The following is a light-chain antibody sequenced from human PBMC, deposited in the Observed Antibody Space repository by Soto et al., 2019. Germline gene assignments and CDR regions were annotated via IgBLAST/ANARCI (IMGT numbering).Light chain of an antibody. CDR1: QSISSSY. Sequence: EIVLTQSPGTLSLSPGERATLSCSASQSISSSYLAWYQQKPGQAPRLLIYAASSRATGIPDRFSGSGSGTDFPLTISRLEPDEFAVYYCQHYGSSAYTFGQGTQLEIK. J-gene: IGKJ2*01. CDR3: QHYGSSAYT. V-gene: IGKV3-20*01. CDR2: AAS.